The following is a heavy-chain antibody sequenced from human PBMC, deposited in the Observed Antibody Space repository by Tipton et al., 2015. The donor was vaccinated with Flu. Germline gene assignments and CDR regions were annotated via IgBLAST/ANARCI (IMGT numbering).Heavy chain of an antibody. CDR1: GFTFNDYW. CDR3: ARAVGSGDAF. CDR2: VNYDGSRT. D-gene: IGHD2-21*01. V-gene: IGHV3-74*01. J-gene: IGHJ4*02. Sequence: GSLRLSCVASGFTFNDYWMHWVRQVPGKGLDWVACVNYDGSRTIYAESVKGRFTISRDNARNTQYLQMNDLKVDDTAVYYCARAVGSGDAFWGPGTLVTVSS.